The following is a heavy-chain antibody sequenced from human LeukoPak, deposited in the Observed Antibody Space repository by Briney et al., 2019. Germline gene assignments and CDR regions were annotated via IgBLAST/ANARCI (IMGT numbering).Heavy chain of an antibody. J-gene: IGHJ4*02. Sequence: GASVKVSCKASGYTFTSYGISWVRQAPGQGLEWMGWISAYNGNTNYAQKLQGRVTMTTDTSTSTAYMELRSLRSDDTAVYYCARAPTYYYDSSGYSDYWGQGTLVTVSS. V-gene: IGHV1-18*01. D-gene: IGHD3-22*01. CDR3: ARAPTYYYDSSGYSDY. CDR2: ISAYNGNT. CDR1: GYTFTSYG.